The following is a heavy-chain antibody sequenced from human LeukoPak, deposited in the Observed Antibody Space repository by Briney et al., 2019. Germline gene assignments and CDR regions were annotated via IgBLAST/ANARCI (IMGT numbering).Heavy chain of an antibody. CDR1: GGSISSSSYY. D-gene: IGHD6-6*01. CDR3: ARLSRYSSSNWFDP. Sequence: PSETLSLTCTVSGGSISSSSYYWGWIRQPPGKGLEWIGSIYYSGSTYYNPSLKSRVTISVDTSKNQFSLKLSSVTAAGTAVYYCARLSRYSSSNWFDPWGQGALVTVSS. V-gene: IGHV4-39*01. CDR2: IYYSGST. J-gene: IGHJ5*02.